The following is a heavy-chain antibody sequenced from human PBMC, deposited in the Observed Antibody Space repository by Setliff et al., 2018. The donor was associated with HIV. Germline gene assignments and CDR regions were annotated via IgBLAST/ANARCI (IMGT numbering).Heavy chain of an antibody. V-gene: IGHV4-38-2*02. CDR2: IYHSGNT. CDR3: ARDQSDWFY. J-gene: IGHJ4*02. Sequence: SETLSLTCTVSGYSINSSHFWGWIRQPPGKGLEWVGSIYHSGNTHYNPSLKSRVTISVDTSKNQFSLKLSSATAADTAVYYCARDQSDWFYWGQGTLVTVSS. D-gene: IGHD3-3*01. CDR1: GYSINSSHF.